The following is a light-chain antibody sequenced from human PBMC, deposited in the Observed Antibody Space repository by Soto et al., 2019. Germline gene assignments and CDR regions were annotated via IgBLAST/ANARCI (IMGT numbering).Light chain of an antibody. Sequence: HSVLTQPASVSGSPGQSITISCTGTSNDVGSYKSVSWYQQHPGKAPKLLIYEDRNRPSGVSSRFSGSKSGSTASLTLSDLQSEDEADYYCSSSAGRNTYVFGSGTKVTVL. CDR1: SNDVGSYKS. J-gene: IGLJ1*01. CDR2: EDR. CDR3: SSSAGRNTYV. V-gene: IGLV2-14*01.